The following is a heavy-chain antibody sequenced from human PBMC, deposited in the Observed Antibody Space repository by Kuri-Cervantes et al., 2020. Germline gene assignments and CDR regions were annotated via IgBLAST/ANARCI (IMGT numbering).Heavy chain of an antibody. CDR3: ARRGSGWSFDY. Sequence: GESLKISCAASGFTFSSYSMNWVRQAPGKGLEWVSSISSSSSYIYYADSVKGRFTISRDNAKNSLYLQMNSLRAEDTAVYYCARRGSGWSFDYWGQGTLVTVSS. CDR2: ISSSSSYI. CDR1: GFTFSSYS. D-gene: IGHD6-19*01. J-gene: IGHJ4*02. V-gene: IGHV3-21*04.